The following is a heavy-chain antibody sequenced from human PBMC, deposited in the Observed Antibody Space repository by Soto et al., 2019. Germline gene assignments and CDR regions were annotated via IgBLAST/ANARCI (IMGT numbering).Heavy chain of an antibody. Sequence: SQSLSLPWAISEDIVASNSAAWNWIRQSPSRGLEWLGRTYYKSKWNNDYALSVKSRITINPDTSKNQFSLHLYSVTPEDTAVYYCTGITWFRGMDVWGQGTQVTVSS. CDR3: TGITWFRGMDV. D-gene: IGHD3-10*01. V-gene: IGHV6-1*01. CDR2: TYYKSKWNN. J-gene: IGHJ6*02. CDR1: EDIVASNSAA.